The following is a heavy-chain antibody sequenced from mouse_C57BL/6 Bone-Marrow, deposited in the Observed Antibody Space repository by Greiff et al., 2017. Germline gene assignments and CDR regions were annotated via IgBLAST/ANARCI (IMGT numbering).Heavy chain of an antibody. CDR3: ARDPGGY. Sequence: VQLKESGPVLVKPGASVKMSCKASGYTFTDYYMNWVKQSHGKSLEWIGVINPYNGGTSYNQKFKGKATLTVDKSSSTAYMELNSLTSEDSAVYYCARDPGGYWGQGTTLTVSS. CDR2: INPYNGGT. CDR1: GYTFTDYY. V-gene: IGHV1-19*01. J-gene: IGHJ2*01.